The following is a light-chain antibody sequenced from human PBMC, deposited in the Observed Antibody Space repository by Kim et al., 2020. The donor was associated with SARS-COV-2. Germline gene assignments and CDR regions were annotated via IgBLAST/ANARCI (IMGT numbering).Light chain of an antibody. V-gene: IGLV5-37*01. Sequence: QPVLNQPPSSSTSPGDSARHTCTLPSDINVGSYNIYWYHQKPGSPPTYLRYYNSGSYKGQGSGVPSRLSGSKDASANTGILLISGLQSEDEADYCCMIWPSKPYWVFGGGTKLTVL. J-gene: IGLJ3*02. CDR1: SDINVGSYN. CDR3: MIWPSKPYWV. CDR2: YNSGSYK.